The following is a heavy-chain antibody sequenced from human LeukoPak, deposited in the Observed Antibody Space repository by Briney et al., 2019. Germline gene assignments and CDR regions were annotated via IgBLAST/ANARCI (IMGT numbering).Heavy chain of an antibody. Sequence: PSETLSLTCTVSGGSISSSSYYWSWIRQPPGKGLEWIGYIYYSGSTNYNPSLKSRVTISVDTSKNQFSLKLSSVTAADTAVYYCARHHSSGWFSYWGQGTLVTVSS. V-gene: IGHV4-61*05. J-gene: IGHJ4*02. CDR2: IYYSGST. CDR3: ARHHSSGWFSY. D-gene: IGHD6-19*01. CDR1: GGSISSSSYY.